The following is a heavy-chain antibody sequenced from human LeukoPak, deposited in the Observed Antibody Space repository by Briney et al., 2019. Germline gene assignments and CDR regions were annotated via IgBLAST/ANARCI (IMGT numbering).Heavy chain of an antibody. CDR2: IIPIFGRA. D-gene: IGHD6-19*01. V-gene: IGHV1-69*05. CDR1: GGTFSSYA. Sequence: ASVKVSCKASGGTFSSYAISWVRQAPGQGLEWVGRIIPIFGRANYAQKFQGRVTITTDESTSTVYIELSSLRSEDTDVYYCGIWEAVDVNSYFDYWGQGTLVTVSS. J-gene: IGHJ4*02. CDR3: GIWEAVDVNSYFDY.